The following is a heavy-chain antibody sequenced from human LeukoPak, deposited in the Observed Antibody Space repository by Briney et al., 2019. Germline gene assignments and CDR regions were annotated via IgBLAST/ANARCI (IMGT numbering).Heavy chain of an antibody. J-gene: IGHJ4*02. Sequence: GGSLRLSCTALGFTFRNYAISWVRQAPGKGLEWVSAISGSGGSTCYIDSVKGRFTISRDNSKNTLLLQMNSLRAEDTAVYSCAKDTSSSGSYFDYWGQGTLVTVSS. CDR1: GFTFRNYA. V-gene: IGHV3-23*01. CDR2: ISGSGGST. D-gene: IGHD3-10*01. CDR3: AKDTSSSGSYFDY.